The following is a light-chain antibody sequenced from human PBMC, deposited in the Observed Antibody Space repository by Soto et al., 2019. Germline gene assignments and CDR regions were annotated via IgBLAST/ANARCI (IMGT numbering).Light chain of an antibody. CDR2: DAS. CDR3: QQRSNWPPLT. J-gene: IGKJ1*01. Sequence: EIVLTQSPATLSLSPGERATLSGMASQSVSSYLAWYQQKPCQAPRLLIYDASNRATGIPARFSGSGSGTDFTLPISSLEPEDFAVYYCQQRSNWPPLTFGQGTKVDIK. V-gene: IGKV3-11*01. CDR1: QSVSSY.